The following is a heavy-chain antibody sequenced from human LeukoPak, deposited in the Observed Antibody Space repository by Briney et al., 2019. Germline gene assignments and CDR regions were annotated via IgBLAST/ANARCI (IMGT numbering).Heavy chain of an antibody. J-gene: IGHJ4*02. CDR1: GYTFTSYG. CDR2: ISAYNGNT. V-gene: IGHV1-18*01. D-gene: IGHD3-10*01. Sequence: GASVKVSCKASGYTFTSYGISWVRQAPGQGLEWMGWISAYNGNTNYAQKLQGRVTMTTDTSTSTVYMELRSLRSDDTAVYYCARDFYGSGSSFDYWGQGTLVTVSS. CDR3: ARDFYGSGSSFDY.